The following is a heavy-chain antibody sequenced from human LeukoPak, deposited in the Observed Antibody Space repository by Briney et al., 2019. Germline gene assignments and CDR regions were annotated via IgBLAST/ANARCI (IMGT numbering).Heavy chain of an antibody. CDR1: GYMLTSYG. J-gene: IGHJ4*02. Sequence: ASVKVSCKASGYMLTSYGISWVRQAPGQGLEWMGWISTYNGNTNYAQKFQDRVTMTTDTSTSTAYMELRSLRSDDTAVYYCARCSVSYRSSWHYYFDYWGQGTLVTVSS. CDR3: ARCSVSYRSSWHYYFDY. D-gene: IGHD6-13*01. CDR2: ISTYNGNT. V-gene: IGHV1-18*01.